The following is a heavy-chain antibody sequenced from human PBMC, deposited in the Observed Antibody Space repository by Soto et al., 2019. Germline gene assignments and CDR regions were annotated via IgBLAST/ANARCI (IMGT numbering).Heavy chain of an antibody. CDR1: GYTFTSYD. D-gene: IGHD1-26*01. CDR2: MNPNSGNT. CDR3: ARERSSGAFEI. V-gene: IGHV1-8*01. J-gene: IGHJ3*02. Sequence: QVQLVQSGAEVKKPGASVKVSCKTSGYTFTSYDINWVRQATGQGLEWMGWMNPNSGNTAYAQKFQGRVTMTRNTSISPASMALSSLSSEDTAVYYCARERSSGAFEIWGQGTMVTVSS.